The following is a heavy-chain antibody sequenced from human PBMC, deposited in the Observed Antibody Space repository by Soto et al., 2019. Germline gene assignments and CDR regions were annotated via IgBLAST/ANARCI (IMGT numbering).Heavy chain of an antibody. V-gene: IGHV3-74*01. J-gene: IGHJ4*02. Sequence: EVQLVESGGVSVQPGGSLRLSCTSSGFTLSNYWMHWVRQAPGKGLVWVSRINTDGSTTTYADSVKVRFTISRDNAKNTLSLQMNSLRDEDTDVYYCVRIRRGDGYTFGYWGQGTLVTVSS. CDR1: GFTLSNYW. D-gene: IGHD5-12*01. CDR3: VRIRRGDGYTFGY. CDR2: INTDGSTT.